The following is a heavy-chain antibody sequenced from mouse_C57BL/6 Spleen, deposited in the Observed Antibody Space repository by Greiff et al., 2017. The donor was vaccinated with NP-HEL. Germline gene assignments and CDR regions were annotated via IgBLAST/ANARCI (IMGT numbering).Heavy chain of an antibody. CDR1: GYTFTSYT. J-gene: IGHJ3*01. Sequence: VQLQQSGAELVRPGASVKMSCKASGYTFTSYTMHWVKQRPGQGLEWIGNINPSSGDTKYNQKFKDKATLTADTSSNTAYMQLSSLTSEDSAVYYCARENDWYGGVAYWGQGTPVTDSA. D-gene: IGHD1-1*01. V-gene: IGHV1-4*01. CDR2: INPSSGDT. CDR3: ARENDWYGGVAY.